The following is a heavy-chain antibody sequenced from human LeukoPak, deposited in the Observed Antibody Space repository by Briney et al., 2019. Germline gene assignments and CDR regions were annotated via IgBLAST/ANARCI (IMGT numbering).Heavy chain of an antibody. CDR3: ARVGGVYYYDSSGYYPDY. J-gene: IGHJ4*02. CDR2: ISAYNGNT. CDR1: GYTFTSYG. Sequence: ASVKVSCKASGYTFTSYGISWVRQAPGQGLEWMGWISAYNGNTNYAQKLRGRVTMTTDTSTSTAYMELRGLRSDDTAVYYCARVGGVYYYDSSGYYPDYWGQGTLVTVSS. D-gene: IGHD3-22*01. V-gene: IGHV1-18*01.